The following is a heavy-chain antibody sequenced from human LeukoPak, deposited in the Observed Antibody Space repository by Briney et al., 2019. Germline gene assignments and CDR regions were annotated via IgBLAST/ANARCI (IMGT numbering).Heavy chain of an antibody. CDR3: ARLGPEGYCSSTRCYKGMLTWDY. V-gene: IGHV4-38-2*01. J-gene: IGHJ4*02. CDR1: GYSISSGYY. D-gene: IGHD2-2*02. Sequence: SETLSLTCAVSGYSISSGYYWGWIRQPPGKGLEWIGSIYHSGSTYYNPSLKSRVTISVDTSKNQFSLKLSSVTAADTAVYYCARLGPEGYCSSTRCYKGMLTWDYWGQGTLVTVSS. CDR2: IYHSGST.